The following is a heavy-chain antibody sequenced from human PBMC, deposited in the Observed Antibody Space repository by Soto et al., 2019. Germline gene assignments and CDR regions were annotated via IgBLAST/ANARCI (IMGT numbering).Heavy chain of an antibody. J-gene: IGHJ4*02. CDR1: GDTFTDYY. CDR2: VNPSGGHT. V-gene: IGHV1-46*01. CDR3: ASGGHVVVVTAALDY. Sequence: QVQLMQSGAEVKKPGASVKVSCKASGDTFTDYYIHWVRQAPGQGLEWMGTVNPSGGHTTYAQHFLGRVTXPXXXSXRTLYRELTSLTSDDTAIYSCASGGHVVVVTAALDYWGQGTLVTVSS. D-gene: IGHD2-21*02.